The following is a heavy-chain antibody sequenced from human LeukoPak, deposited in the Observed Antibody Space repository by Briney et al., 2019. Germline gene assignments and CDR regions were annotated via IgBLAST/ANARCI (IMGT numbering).Heavy chain of an antibody. Sequence: GASVRVSCKASGYSFTNYGVNWVRQAPGQGLEWLGWISGYTGNTDYAQKFQGRVTMTTDTSTTTAYMELSSLSSDETAVYYCARAPRVASTGRFDYWGQGTLVTVSS. D-gene: IGHD6-13*01. J-gene: IGHJ4*02. V-gene: IGHV1-18*01. CDR3: ARAPRVASTGRFDY. CDR2: ISGYTGNT. CDR1: GYSFTNYG.